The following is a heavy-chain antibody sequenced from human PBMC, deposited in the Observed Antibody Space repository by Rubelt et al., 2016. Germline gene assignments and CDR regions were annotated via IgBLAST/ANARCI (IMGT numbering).Heavy chain of an antibody. CDR2: GST. V-gene: IGHV1-18*01. Sequence: GSTSYAQKFQGRVTMTTDTSTSTAYMELRSLRSDDTAVYYCARDFGDWFDPWGQGTLVTVSS. CDR3: ARDFGDWFDP. J-gene: IGHJ5*02. D-gene: IGHD3-10*01.